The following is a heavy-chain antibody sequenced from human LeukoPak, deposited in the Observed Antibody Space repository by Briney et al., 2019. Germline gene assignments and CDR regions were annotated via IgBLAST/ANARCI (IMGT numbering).Heavy chain of an antibody. CDR2: VNPNSGGT. D-gene: IGHD3-10*01. Sequence: ASVKVSCKASGYTFNGYSMHWVRQAPGQGLEWMGWVNPNSGGTNYAQKFQGRVTLTRDTSISTAYMELSRLRSDDTAVYYCARDMGRYYYGSGTHDAFDIWGQGTMVTVSS. CDR3: ARDMGRYYYGSGTHDAFDI. V-gene: IGHV1-2*02. J-gene: IGHJ3*02. CDR1: GYTFNGYS.